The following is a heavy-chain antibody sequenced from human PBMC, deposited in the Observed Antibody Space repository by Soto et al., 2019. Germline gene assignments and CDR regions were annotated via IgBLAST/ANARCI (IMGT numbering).Heavy chain of an antibody. V-gene: IGHV3-33*01. CDR3: ARVSSFRGDGYSHFDH. J-gene: IGHJ4*02. D-gene: IGHD5-18*01. Sequence: QVQLVESGGGVVRPGRSLRLYCATSGFSFSTYGMHWVRQAPGKGLEWVAVLWYDGSNKYYADSVKGRFTISRDISKNTLYLQMNSLRAEDTAVYYCARVSSFRGDGYSHFDHWGQGTLVTVSS. CDR2: LWYDGSNK. CDR1: GFSFSTYG.